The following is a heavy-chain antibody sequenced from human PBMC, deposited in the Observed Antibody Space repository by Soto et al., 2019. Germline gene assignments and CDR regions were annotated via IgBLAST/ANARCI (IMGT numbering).Heavy chain of an antibody. Sequence: ASVKVSCKASGGTFSSYTISWVRQAPGQGLEWMGRIIPILGIANYAQKFQGRVTITADKSTSTAYMELSSLRSEDTAVYYCARDLELLGGPENWFDPWGQGTLVTVSS. CDR1: GGTFSSYT. D-gene: IGHD1-7*01. CDR2: IIPILGIA. J-gene: IGHJ5*02. CDR3: ARDLELLGGPENWFDP. V-gene: IGHV1-69*04.